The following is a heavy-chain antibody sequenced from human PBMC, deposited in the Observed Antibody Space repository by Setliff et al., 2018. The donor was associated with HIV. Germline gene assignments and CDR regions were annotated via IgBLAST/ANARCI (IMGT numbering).Heavy chain of an antibody. V-gene: IGHV1-46*01. CDR1: GYTFTSYY. J-gene: IGHJ4*02. D-gene: IGHD2-21*01. CDR3: ARVVRGVIQSAKTFDY. CDR2: INPSGGST. Sequence: ASVKVSCKASGYTFTSYYMHWVRQAPGQGLEWMGIINPSGGSTSYAQKFQGRVTMTRDTSTSTVYMEVSSLRSEDTAVYYCARVVRGVIQSAKTFDYWGQGTLVTVSS.